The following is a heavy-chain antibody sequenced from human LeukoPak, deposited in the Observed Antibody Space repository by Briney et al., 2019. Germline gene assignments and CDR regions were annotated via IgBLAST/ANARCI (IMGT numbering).Heavy chain of an antibody. CDR3: AKLTDRRWLQSYYFDY. Sequence: GGSLKISCKGSGYSFTSYWIGWVRQMPGKGLEWMGIIYPGDSDTRYSPSFQGQVTISADKSISTAYLQWSSLKASDTAMYYCAKLTDRRWLQSYYFDYWGQGTLVTVSS. V-gene: IGHV5-51*01. CDR2: IYPGDSDT. D-gene: IGHD5-24*01. J-gene: IGHJ4*02. CDR1: GYSFTSYW.